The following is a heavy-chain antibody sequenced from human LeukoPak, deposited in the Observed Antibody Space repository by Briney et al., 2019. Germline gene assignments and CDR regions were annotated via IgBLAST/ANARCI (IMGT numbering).Heavy chain of an antibody. J-gene: IGHJ4*02. Sequence: ASVKVSCKASGYTFTSYGISWVRQAPGQGLEWMGWISAYNGNTNYAQKLQGRVTMTTDTSTSTAYMELRSLRSDDTAVYYCARDNGPYGSGSYSFDYWGQGTLVTVFS. CDR1: GYTFTSYG. D-gene: IGHD3-10*01. CDR3: ARDNGPYGSGSYSFDY. CDR2: ISAYNGNT. V-gene: IGHV1-18*01.